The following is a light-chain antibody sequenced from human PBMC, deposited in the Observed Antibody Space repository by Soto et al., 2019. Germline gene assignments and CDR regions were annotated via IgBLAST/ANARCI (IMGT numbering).Light chain of an antibody. CDR3: QQYNSYSYP. J-gene: IGKJ2*01. Sequence: DIQMTQSPSTLSASVGDRVTITCRASQSISSWLAWYQQKPGKAPKLLIYDASSLESGVPSRVSGSGSGTEFTLTISSLQPDDFATYYCQQYNSYSYPFGQGTKLEIK. CDR1: QSISSW. V-gene: IGKV1-5*01. CDR2: DAS.